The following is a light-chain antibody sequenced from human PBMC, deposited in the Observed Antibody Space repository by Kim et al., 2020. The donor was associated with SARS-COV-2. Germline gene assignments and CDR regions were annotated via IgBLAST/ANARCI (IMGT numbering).Light chain of an antibody. Sequence: SASVGDTVTIFCRASQSISSWLAWYKHRPGRAPELLIYDASALRSGVPSRFSGSGFETEFSLTIYSLQPDDFATYFCLQYTASPYTFGRGTKLEI. V-gene: IGKV1-5*02. J-gene: IGKJ2*01. CDR3: LQYTASPYT. CDR2: DAS. CDR1: QSISSW.